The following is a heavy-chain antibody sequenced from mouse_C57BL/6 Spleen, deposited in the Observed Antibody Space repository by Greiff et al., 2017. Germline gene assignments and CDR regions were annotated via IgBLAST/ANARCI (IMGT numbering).Heavy chain of an antibody. V-gene: IGHV1-69*01. CDR1: GYTFTSYW. CDR3: ARDSSGSFDY. J-gene: IGHJ2*01. D-gene: IGHD3-2*02. Sequence: QVQLQQPGAELVMPGASVKLSCKASGYTFTSYWMHWVKQRPGQGLEWIGEIDPSDSYTNYNQTFKGKSTLTVDKSSSTAYMQRSSLTSEDSAVYYCARDSSGSFDYWGQGTTLTVSS. CDR2: IDPSDSYT.